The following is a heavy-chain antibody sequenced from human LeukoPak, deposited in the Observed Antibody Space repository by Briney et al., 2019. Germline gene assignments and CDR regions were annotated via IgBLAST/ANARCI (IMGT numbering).Heavy chain of an antibody. Sequence: SETLSLTCAVYGGSFSGYYWSWIRQPPGKGLEWIGEINHSGSTNYNPSLKSRVTISVDTSKNQFSLKLSSVTAADTAVYYCARDYYDSSGSPGVAFDIWGQGTMVTVSS. CDR3: ARDYYDSSGSPGVAFDI. J-gene: IGHJ3*02. CDR2: INHSGST. D-gene: IGHD3-22*01. CDR1: GGSFSGYY. V-gene: IGHV4-34*01.